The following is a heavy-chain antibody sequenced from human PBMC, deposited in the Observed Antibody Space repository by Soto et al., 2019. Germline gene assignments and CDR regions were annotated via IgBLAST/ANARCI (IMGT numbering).Heavy chain of an antibody. J-gene: IGHJ4*02. V-gene: IGHV1-3*01. CDR3: ARASSSSPEFDY. Sequence: QVQLVQSGAEVKKPGASVKVSCKASGYTFTSYAMHWVRQAPGQRLEWMGWINAGNGNTKYSQKFQGRVTITRDTAASTAYMELSSLRSEDTAVYYFARASSSSPEFDYWGQGTLVTVSS. CDR2: INAGNGNT. D-gene: IGHD6-6*01. CDR1: GYTFTSYA.